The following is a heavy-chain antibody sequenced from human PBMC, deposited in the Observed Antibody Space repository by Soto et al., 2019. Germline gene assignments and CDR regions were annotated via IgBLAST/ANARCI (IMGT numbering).Heavy chain of an antibody. CDR2: INHSGST. Sequence: SETLSLTCTVSGGSISSSSYYWGWIRQPPGKGLEWIGEINHSGSTNYNPSLKSRVTISVDTSKNQFSLKLSSVTAADTAVYYCARGGVIIPYWGQGTLVTVSS. V-gene: IGHV4-39*07. J-gene: IGHJ4*02. D-gene: IGHD3-10*01. CDR1: GGSISSSSYY. CDR3: ARGGVIIPY.